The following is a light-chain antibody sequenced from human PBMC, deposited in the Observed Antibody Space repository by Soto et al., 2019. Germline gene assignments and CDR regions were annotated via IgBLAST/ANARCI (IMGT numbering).Light chain of an antibody. CDR2: GAS. Sequence: EIVLTQSPCTLSLSPGERATLSCRASQSVSRYLAWYQQKPGQAPRLLIYGASSRATGIPARFSGSGSGTEFTLTIGSLEPEDFAVYYCQQRNNWPPITFGQGTRLEIK. CDR3: QQRNNWPPIT. V-gene: IGKV3-11*01. J-gene: IGKJ5*01. CDR1: QSVSRY.